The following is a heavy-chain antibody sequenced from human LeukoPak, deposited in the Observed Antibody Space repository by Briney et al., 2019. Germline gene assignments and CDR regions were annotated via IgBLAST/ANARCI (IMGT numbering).Heavy chain of an antibody. CDR3: AELGITMIGGV. CDR2: ISWNSGSL. J-gene: IGHJ6*04. Sequence: GGSLRLSCAASGFPFDNYAMHWVRQAPGKGLEWVSGISWNSGSLGYADSVKGRFTISRDNARKSLYLQMNSLRAEDTAVYYCAELGITMIGGVWGEGTTVTISS. V-gene: IGHV3-9*01. D-gene: IGHD3-10*02. CDR1: GFPFDNYA.